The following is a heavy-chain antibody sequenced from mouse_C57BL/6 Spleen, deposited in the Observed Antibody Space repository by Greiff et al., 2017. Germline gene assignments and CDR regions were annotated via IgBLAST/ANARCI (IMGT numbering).Heavy chain of an antibody. D-gene: IGHD1-1*01. Sequence: VQLQESGAELVRPGASVTLSCKASGYTFTDYEMHWVKQTPVHGLEWIGAIDPETGGTAYNQKFKGKAILTADKSSSTAYMELRSLTSEDSAVYYCTAFTTVVARAMDYWGQGTSVTVSS. J-gene: IGHJ4*01. CDR3: TAFTTVVARAMDY. V-gene: IGHV1-15*01. CDR2: IDPETGGT. CDR1: GYTFTDYE.